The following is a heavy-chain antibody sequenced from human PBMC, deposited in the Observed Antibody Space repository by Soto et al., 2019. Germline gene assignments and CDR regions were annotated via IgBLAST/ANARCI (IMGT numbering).Heavy chain of an antibody. Sequence: PSETLSLTCAVYGGSFSGYDWSWIRQPPGKGLEWIGEINHSGSTNYNLSLKSRVTISVDTSKNQFSLKLSSVTAADTAVYYCARGPYSSSWYLFWGQGTLVTVSS. V-gene: IGHV4-34*01. J-gene: IGHJ4*02. CDR1: GGSFSGYD. CDR2: INHSGST. CDR3: ARGPYSSSWYLF. D-gene: IGHD6-13*01.